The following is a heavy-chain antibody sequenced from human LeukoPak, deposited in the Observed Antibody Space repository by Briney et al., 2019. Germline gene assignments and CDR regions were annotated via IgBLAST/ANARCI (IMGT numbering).Heavy chain of an antibody. J-gene: IGHJ4*02. CDR2: ISGSGGST. D-gene: IGHD3-10*02. CDR1: GFTFSSYA. CDR3: AKDHLFSVRSPFDY. V-gene: IGHV3-23*01. Sequence: GGSLRLSCAASGFTFSSYAMSWVRQAPGKGLEWVSAISGSGGSTYYADSVKGRLTISRDNSKNTLYLQMNSLRAEDTAVYYCAKDHLFSVRSPFDYWGQGTLVTVSS.